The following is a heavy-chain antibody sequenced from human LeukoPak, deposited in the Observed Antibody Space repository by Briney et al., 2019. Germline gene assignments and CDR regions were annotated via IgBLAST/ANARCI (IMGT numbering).Heavy chain of an antibody. V-gene: IGHV1-18*01. CDR3: ARDTSRNIAAAGSNFDY. CDR1: GYTFTSYG. J-gene: IGHJ4*02. D-gene: IGHD6-13*01. Sequence: ASVKVSCKASGYTFTSYGVSWVRQAPGQGLEWMGWISAYNGNTNYAQKLQGRVTMTTDTSTSTAYMELRRLRSDDTAVYYCARDTSRNIAAAGSNFDYWGQGTLVTVSS. CDR2: ISAYNGNT.